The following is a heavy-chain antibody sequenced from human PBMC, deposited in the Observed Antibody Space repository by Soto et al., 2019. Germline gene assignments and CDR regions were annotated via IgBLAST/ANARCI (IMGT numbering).Heavy chain of an antibody. CDR2: ISGSGGRT. D-gene: IGHD3-10*02. J-gene: IGHJ3*02. Sequence: EVQLLESGGGLVQPGGSLRLSCAASGFTFSSYAMSWVRQAPGKGLEWVSAISGSGGRTYYADSVKGRFTISRDNSSNTLSLQMNSLRAEDTLVYYCPNDFLKSGCCSGDAFYIWGQGTMVTVSS. V-gene: IGHV3-23*01. CDR1: GFTFSSYA. CDR3: PNDFLKSGCCSGDAFYI.